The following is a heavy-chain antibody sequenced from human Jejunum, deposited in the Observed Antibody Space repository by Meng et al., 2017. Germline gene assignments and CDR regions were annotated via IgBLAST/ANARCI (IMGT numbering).Heavy chain of an antibody. V-gene: IGHV4-4*02. J-gene: IGHJ5*02. D-gene: IGHD1-7*01. CDR2: IYYTGST. Sequence: QVQLQESGPGLVKPSGTLSLTCAVSGGFINTNDWWGWIRQPPGKGLEWIGYIYYTGSTFYNPSLKSRVSISLETSKNQFSLKVTSVTAADTAFYYCARLGITETIGGFDPWGQGILVTVSS. CDR3: ARLGITETIGGFDP. CDR1: GGFINTNDW.